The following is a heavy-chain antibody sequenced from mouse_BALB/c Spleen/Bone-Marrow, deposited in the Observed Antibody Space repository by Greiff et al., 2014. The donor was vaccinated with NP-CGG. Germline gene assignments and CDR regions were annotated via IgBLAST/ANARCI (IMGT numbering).Heavy chain of an antibody. D-gene: IGHD2-4*01. V-gene: IGHV5-9-2*01. CDR2: ISGDGRYT. J-gene: IGHJ3*01. CDR3: ARHAYYDQTEVSFVY. CDR1: GFSFSNYG. Sequence: EVKLQESGGGLVKSGGSLKLSCAASGFSFSNYGMSRVRQTPEKRLEWVATISGDGRYTFYSDSVRGRFTISRDNAKYNLYLQLSSLRSADTALYYCARHAYYDQTEVSFVYWGQGTLVTVSA.